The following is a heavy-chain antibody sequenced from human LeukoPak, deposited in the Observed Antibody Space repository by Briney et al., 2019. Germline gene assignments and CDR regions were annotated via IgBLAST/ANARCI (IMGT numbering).Heavy chain of an antibody. D-gene: IGHD4-23*01. Sequence: PGGSLRLSCTPSGFTFSSYAVSWVRQTPGKGLEWVSAISGSGGSTYYADSVKGRFTISRDNSKNTLYLQMNSLRAEDTAVYYCANTLTTVVIPGAFDIWGQGTMVTVSS. CDR1: GFTFSSYA. J-gene: IGHJ3*02. CDR2: ISGSGGST. V-gene: IGHV3-23*01. CDR3: ANTLTTVVIPGAFDI.